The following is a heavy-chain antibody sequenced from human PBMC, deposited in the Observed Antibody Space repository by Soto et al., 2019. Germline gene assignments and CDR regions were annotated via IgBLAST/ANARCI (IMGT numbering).Heavy chain of an antibody. D-gene: IGHD6-19*01. CDR1: GGSISSSSYY. CDR3: ARPAVHSSGFTDY. CDR2: IYYSGST. J-gene: IGHJ4*02. Sequence: QLQLQESGPGLVKPSETLSLTCTVSGGSISSSSYYWGWIRQPPGKGLEWIGSIYYSGSTYYNPSLKSRGTLSVDTSKNQCSLRLSSVTAADTAVYYCARPAVHSSGFTDYWGQGTLVTVSS. V-gene: IGHV4-39*01.